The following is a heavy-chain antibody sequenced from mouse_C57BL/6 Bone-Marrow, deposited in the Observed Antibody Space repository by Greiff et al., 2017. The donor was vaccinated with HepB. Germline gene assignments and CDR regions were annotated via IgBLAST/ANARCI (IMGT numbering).Heavy chain of an antibody. Sequence: QVQLQQPGAELVKPGASVKLSCKASGYTFTSYWMHWVKQRPGQGLEWIGMIHPNSGSTNYNEKFKSKATLTVDKSSSTAYMQLSSLTSEDSAVYYCASPSYYGSSYDAMDYWGQGTSVTVSS. D-gene: IGHD1-1*01. CDR3: ASPSYYGSSYDAMDY. CDR2: IHPNSGST. J-gene: IGHJ4*01. V-gene: IGHV1-64*01. CDR1: GYTFTSYW.